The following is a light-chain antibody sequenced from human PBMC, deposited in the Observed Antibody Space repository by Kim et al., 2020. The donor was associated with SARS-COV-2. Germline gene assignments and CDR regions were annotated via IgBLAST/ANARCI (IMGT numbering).Light chain of an antibody. J-gene: IGLJ1*01. CDR3: CSYISDNTYV. CDR2: EFS. Sequence: GRSVAISCIVNGSDVGSYDLVSWYRQSPGTAPKLMIYEFSNRPSGVPDRFSGSKSGNTASLTITGLQAEDEADYYCCSYISDNTYVFGTGTKVTVL. CDR1: GSDVGSYDL. V-gene: IGLV2-18*02.